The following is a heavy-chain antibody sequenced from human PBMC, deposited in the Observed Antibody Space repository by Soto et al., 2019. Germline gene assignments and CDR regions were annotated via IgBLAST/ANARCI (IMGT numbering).Heavy chain of an antibody. J-gene: IGHJ2*01. CDR3: VRDGGFQLQLKWYFDL. CDR2: IWYDGSNE. D-gene: IGHD3-16*01. V-gene: IGHV3-33*01. Sequence: QVQLVESGGGVVQPGRSLRLSCGASGFIFSSFGMHWVRQAPGKGLEWVAVIWYDGSNEFYAESVKGRFTISRDDSQNTLYLQMGSLRAEDTAVYYCVRDGGFQLQLKWYFDLWGRGTLVTVSS. CDR1: GFIFSSFG.